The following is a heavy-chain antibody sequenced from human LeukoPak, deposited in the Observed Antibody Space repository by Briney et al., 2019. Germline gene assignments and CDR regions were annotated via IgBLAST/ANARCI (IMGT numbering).Heavy chain of an antibody. CDR1: GYTFTGYY. V-gene: IGHV1-2*02. Sequence: ASVKVSCKASGYTFTGYYMHWVRQAPGQGREWMGWINPNSGGTNYAQKFQGRVTMTRDTSISTAYMELSRLRSDDTAVYYCARVSLWFGESRAFDIWGQGTMVTVSS. CDR3: ARVSLWFGESRAFDI. CDR2: INPNSGGT. D-gene: IGHD3-10*01. J-gene: IGHJ3*02.